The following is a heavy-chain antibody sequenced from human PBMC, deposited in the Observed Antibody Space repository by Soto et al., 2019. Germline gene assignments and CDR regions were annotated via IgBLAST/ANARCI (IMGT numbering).Heavy chain of an antibody. D-gene: IGHD1-26*01. CDR2: IIPIFGTA. Sequence: QVQLVQSGAEVKKPGSSVKVSCKASGGTFSSYAISWVRQAPGQGLEWMGGIIPIFGTANYAQKFQGRVTTTADESTSPAAMVLSSLRSEATAAYYCARAIVGASLVAGRYYGMAVWGQGTTVTVSS. CDR1: GGTFSSYA. V-gene: IGHV1-69*01. J-gene: IGHJ6*02. CDR3: ARAIVGASLVAGRYYGMAV.